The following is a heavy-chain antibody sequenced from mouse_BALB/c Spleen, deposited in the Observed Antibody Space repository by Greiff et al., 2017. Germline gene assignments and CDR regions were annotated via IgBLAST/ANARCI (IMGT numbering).Heavy chain of an antibody. V-gene: IGHV1S81*02. CDR3: TRNGYAWFAY. CDR1: GYTFTSYY. D-gene: IGHD2-2*01. J-gene: IGHJ3*01. Sequence: QVQLQQSGAELVKPGASVKLSCKASGYTFTSYYMYWVKQRPGQGLEWIGEINPSNGGTNFNEKLKSKATLTVDKSSSTAYMQLSSLTSEDSAVYYCTRNGYAWFAYWGQGTLVTVSA. CDR2: INPSNGGT.